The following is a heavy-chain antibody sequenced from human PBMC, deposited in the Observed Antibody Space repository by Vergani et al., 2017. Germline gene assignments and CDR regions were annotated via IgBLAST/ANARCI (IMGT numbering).Heavy chain of an antibody. CDR1: GFTFSSYG. J-gene: IGHJ6*03. V-gene: IGHV3-30*02. CDR3: AKTTNYYSGRHWDYYYYYMDV. Sequence: QVQLVESGGGVVQPGGSLRLSCAASGFTFSSYGMHWVRQAPGKGLEWVAFIRYDGSNKYYADSVKGRFTISRDNSKNTLYLQMNSLRAEDTAVYYCAKTTNYYSGRHWDYYYYYMDVWGKGTTVTVSS. D-gene: IGHD1-26*01. CDR2: IRYDGSNK.